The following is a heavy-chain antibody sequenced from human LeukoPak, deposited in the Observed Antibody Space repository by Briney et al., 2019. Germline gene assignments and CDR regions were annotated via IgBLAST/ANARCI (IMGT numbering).Heavy chain of an antibody. CDR1: GGSISSYY. CDR3: ARVEDSSSWYLGY. J-gene: IGHJ4*02. D-gene: IGHD6-13*01. Sequence: SETLSLTCTVSGGSISSYYWSWIRQPPGKGLEWIGYIYYSGSTNYNPSLKSRVTISADTSKNQFSLKLSSVTAADTAVYYCARVEDSSSWYLGYWGQGTLVAVSS. V-gene: IGHV4-59*01. CDR2: IYYSGST.